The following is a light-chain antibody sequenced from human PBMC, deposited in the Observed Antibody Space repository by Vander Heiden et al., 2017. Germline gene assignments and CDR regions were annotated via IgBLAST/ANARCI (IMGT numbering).Light chain of an antibody. CDR2: AAS. J-gene: IGKJ1*01. CDR3: QQCASTAWT. Sequence: DIQMTKSPSSLSASVGDRVTITCRASQSISSYLHWYQQKPVKAPNLLIYAASSLQSGVPSRFSPSGSGTDFTLTMRSHQPEDFTTYYCQQCASTAWTFEQGIKVE. V-gene: IGKV1-39*01. CDR1: QSISSY.